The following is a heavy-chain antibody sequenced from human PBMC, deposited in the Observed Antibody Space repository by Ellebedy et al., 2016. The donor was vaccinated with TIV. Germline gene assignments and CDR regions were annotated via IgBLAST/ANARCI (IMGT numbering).Heavy chain of an antibody. J-gene: IGHJ4*02. Sequence: MPGGSLRLSCSVSGGSISPYYWSWIRQPPGKGLQWIGFSYYTRTTNYNPTLKSRVTISVDTSKNQVSLRLSSVTAADTAVYYCASSPNQDFYDYWGQGTLVTVSS. CDR3: ASSPNQDFYDY. V-gene: IGHV4-59*01. CDR1: GGSISPYY. CDR2: SYYTRTT.